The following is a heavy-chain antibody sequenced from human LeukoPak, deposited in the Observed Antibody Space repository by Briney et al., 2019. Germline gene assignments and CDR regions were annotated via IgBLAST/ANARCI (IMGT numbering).Heavy chain of an antibody. J-gene: IGHJ6*03. CDR3: ARDLAGFEEPRYYYYMDV. V-gene: IGHV3-66*02. D-gene: IGHD1-14*01. CDR2: IYSDDRA. Sequence: GGSLRLSCVASGFTVNRNVMSWVRQAPGKGLEWVSLIYSDDRAFYADSVKGRFTISRNKSKNTLFLQMSSLKPEDTAIYYCARDLAGFEEPRYYYYMDVWGKGTTVTVSS. CDR1: GFTVNRNV.